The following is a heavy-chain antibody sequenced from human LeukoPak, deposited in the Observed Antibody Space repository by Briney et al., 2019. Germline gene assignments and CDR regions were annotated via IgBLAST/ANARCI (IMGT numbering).Heavy chain of an antibody. CDR1: GFTFRSFA. CDR3: GRGHWGLDY. CDR2: ISSSGDST. Sequence: GTLRLSCAASGFTFRSFAMSWVRQAPGKGLEWVSAISSSGDSTYYADSVKGQFTISRDNSKNTLYLQMNSLGAEDTAMYYCGRGHWGLDYWGQGTLVTVSS. J-gene: IGHJ4*02. D-gene: IGHD7-27*01. V-gene: IGHV3-23*01.